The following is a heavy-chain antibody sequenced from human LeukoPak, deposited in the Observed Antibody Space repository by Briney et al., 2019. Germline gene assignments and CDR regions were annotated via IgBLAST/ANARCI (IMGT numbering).Heavy chain of an antibody. Sequence: SVNVSCKASGYTFTSYGIRWVRQAAGQGLEWMGWISYSNGNTNYTQKPQGRVTMTTYTSTSTAYISLRRMRSDDTAVYYCARANSRYGTTENYMDVWGKGTTVTVSS. J-gene: IGHJ6*03. CDR1: GYTFTSYG. CDR3: ARANSRYGTTENYMDV. CDR2: ISYSNGNT. V-gene: IGHV1-18*01. D-gene: IGHD4-17*01.